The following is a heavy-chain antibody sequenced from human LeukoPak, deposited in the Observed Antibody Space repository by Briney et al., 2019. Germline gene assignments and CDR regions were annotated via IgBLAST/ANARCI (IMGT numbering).Heavy chain of an antibody. CDR3: ARGGQIEYFDY. J-gene: IGHJ4*02. V-gene: IGHV4-34*01. CDR1: GGSFSGYY. CDR2: INHSGST. D-gene: IGHD2-21*01. Sequence: SETLSLTCAVYGGSFSGYYWSWIRQPPGKGLEWIGEINHSGSTNYNPSLKSRVTISVDTPKNQFSLKLSSVTAADTAVYYCARGGQIEYFDYWGQGTLVTVSS.